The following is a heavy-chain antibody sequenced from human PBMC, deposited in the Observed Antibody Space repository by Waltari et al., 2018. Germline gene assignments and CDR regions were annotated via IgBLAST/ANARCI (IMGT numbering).Heavy chain of an antibody. CDR1: GGSFSGYY. V-gene: IGHV4-34*01. CDR2: ISHSGST. D-gene: IGHD6-13*01. J-gene: IGHJ5*02. CDR3: ARGLGSVGIAAAGTRTLLGFDP. Sequence: QVQLQQWGAGLLKPSETLSLTCAVYGGSFSGYYWSWIRQPPGKGLEWIGEISHSGSTNYNPPLKSRVTSSVDPSKNQFSLKLSSVTAADTAVYYCARGLGSVGIAAAGTRTLLGFDPWGQGTLVTVSS.